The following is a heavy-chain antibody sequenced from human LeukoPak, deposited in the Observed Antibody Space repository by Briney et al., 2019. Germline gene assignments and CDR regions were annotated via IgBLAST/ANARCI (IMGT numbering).Heavy chain of an antibody. CDR3: ARDRSSSSSGNGFDY. V-gene: IGHV1-2*02. D-gene: IGHD6-6*01. CDR2: INPNNGGT. CDR1: GYTFTGYY. Sequence: ASVKVSCKASGYTFTGYYMHWVRQAPGQGLEWMGWINPNNGGTNYAQKFQGRVTMTRDTSISTAYMELSRLRSDDTAVYYCARDRSSSSSGNGFDYWGQGTLVTISS. J-gene: IGHJ4*02.